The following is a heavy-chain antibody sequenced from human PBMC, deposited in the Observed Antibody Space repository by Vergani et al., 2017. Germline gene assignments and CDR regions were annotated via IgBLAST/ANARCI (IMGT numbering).Heavy chain of an antibody. Sequence: QVQLQQWGAGLLKPSETLSLTCAVYGGSFSGYYWSWIRQPPGKGLEWIGEINHSGSTNYNPSLKSRVTISVDTSKNQFSLKLSSVTAADTAVYYCARGLVAGTIDYWGQGTTVTVSS. D-gene: IGHD6-19*01. CDR3: ARGLVAGTIDY. V-gene: IGHV4-34*01. CDR2: INHSGST. J-gene: IGHJ4*03. CDR1: GGSFSGYY.